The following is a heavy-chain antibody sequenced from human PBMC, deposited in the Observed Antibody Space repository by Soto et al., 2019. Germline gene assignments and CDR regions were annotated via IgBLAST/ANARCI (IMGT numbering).Heavy chain of an antibody. V-gene: IGHV3-33*01. Sequence: QVQLVQSGGGVVQPGRSLRLSCSASGFTFKNYGMHWVRQVPGKSPEWVANIWLDGTNVGYRDSVKGRFTISRDDAKNTMYLQMGELRVQDTALYYFGGGEVQIWSYGGSFDYWGQGALVTVSS. D-gene: IGHD2-21*01. CDR2: IWLDGTNV. CDR3: GGGEVQIWSYGGSFDY. J-gene: IGHJ4*02. CDR1: GFTFKNYG.